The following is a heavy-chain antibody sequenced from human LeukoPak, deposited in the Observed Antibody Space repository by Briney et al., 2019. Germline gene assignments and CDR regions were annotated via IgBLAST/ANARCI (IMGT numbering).Heavy chain of an antibody. V-gene: IGHV4-4*07. D-gene: IGHD2-2*01. CDR2: IHTSGST. J-gene: IGHJ5*02. Sequence: SETLSLTCTVSGGSISSYYWSWIRQPAGKGLEWIGRIHTSGSTYYNPSLKSRVTISVDTSKNQFSLKLSSVTAADTAVYYCARADCSSTSCFLNWFDPWGQGTLVTVSS. CDR3: ARADCSSTSCFLNWFDP. CDR1: GGSISSYY.